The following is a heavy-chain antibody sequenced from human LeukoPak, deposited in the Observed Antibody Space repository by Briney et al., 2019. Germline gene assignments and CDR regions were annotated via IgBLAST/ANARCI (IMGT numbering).Heavy chain of an antibody. D-gene: IGHD3-22*01. J-gene: IGHJ4*02. CDR3: ARDWYYYDSSGRDY. CDR1: GGSISSSNW. CDR2: IYHSGST. Sequence: SATLSLTCAVSGGSISSSNWWSWVRQPPGKGLEWIGEIYHSGSTNYNPSLKSRVTISVDKSKNQFSLKLSSVTAADTAVYYCARDWYYYDSSGRDYWGQGTLVTVSS. V-gene: IGHV4-4*02.